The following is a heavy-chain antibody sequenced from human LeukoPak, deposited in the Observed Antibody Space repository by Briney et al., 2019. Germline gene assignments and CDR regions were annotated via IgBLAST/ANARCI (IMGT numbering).Heavy chain of an antibody. Sequence: AGGSLRLSCAASGFTVSDYSMSWVRQAPGKGLEWVSAISGSGSYTDYADSVKGRFTISRDNSKNTLYLQMNSLRAEDTAVYYCATTGYSSRNYWGQGTLVTVSS. CDR1: GFTVSDYS. J-gene: IGHJ4*02. CDR3: ATTGYSSRNY. CDR2: ISGSGSYT. V-gene: IGHV3-23*01. D-gene: IGHD6-13*01.